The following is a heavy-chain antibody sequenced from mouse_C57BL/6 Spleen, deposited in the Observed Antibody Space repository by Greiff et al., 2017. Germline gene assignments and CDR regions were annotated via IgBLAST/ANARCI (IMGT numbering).Heavy chain of an antibody. CDR1: GYTFTSYW. V-gene: IGHV1-69*01. D-gene: IGHD1-1*01. J-gene: IGHJ2*01. CDR2: LDPSDSYT. Sequence: QVQLQQPGAELVMPGASVKLSCKASGYTFTSYWMHWVKQRPGQGLEWIGELDPSDSYTNYNQKFKGKSTLTVDKSSSTAYMQLSSLTSEDSAVYYCARKHYGALFDYWGQGTTLTVSS. CDR3: ARKHYGALFDY.